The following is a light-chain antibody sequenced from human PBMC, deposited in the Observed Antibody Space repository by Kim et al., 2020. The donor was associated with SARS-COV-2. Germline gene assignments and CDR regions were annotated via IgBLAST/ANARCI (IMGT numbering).Light chain of an antibody. CDR2: YDR. Sequence: APGKTARIICGGNNIGSKSVLWHQQKPGQAPVLVIHYDRDRPSGIPERFSGSNSGNTATLTISRVEAGDEADYYCQVWDSSSDHRVFGGGTQLTVL. CDR3: QVWDSSSDHRV. V-gene: IGLV3-21*04. CDR1: NIGSKS. J-gene: IGLJ3*02.